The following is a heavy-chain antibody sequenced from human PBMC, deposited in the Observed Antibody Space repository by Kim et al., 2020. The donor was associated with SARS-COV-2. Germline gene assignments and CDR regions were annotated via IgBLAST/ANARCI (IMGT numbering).Heavy chain of an antibody. D-gene: IGHD3-10*01. CDR3: ARGSPYSMVPQYYYYGMDV. J-gene: IGHJ6*02. Sequence: ASVKVSCKASGYTFTSYGFSWVRQAPGQGLEWMGWISAYNGNTKYAQRLQGRVTMTTDTSTSTAYMELRSLRSDDTAVYYCARGSPYSMVPQYYYYGMDVWGQGTTVTVSS. V-gene: IGHV1-18*04. CDR2: ISAYNGNT. CDR1: GYTFTSYG.